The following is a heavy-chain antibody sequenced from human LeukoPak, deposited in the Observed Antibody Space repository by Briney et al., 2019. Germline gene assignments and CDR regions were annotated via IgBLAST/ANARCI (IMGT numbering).Heavy chain of an antibody. V-gene: IGHV4-31*11. Sequence: PSETLSLTCAVYGGSFSGYYWSWIRQHPGKGLEWIGYIYYSGSAYYNPSLKSRVTISVDTSKNQFSLKLSSVTAADTAVYYCARAKARGYYFDYWGQGTLVTVFS. CDR2: IYYSGSA. CDR1: GGSFSGYY. J-gene: IGHJ4*02. CDR3: ARAKARGYYFDY.